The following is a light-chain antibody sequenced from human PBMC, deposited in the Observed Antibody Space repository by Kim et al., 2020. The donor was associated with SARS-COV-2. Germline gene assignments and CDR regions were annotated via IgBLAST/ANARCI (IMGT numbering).Light chain of an antibody. CDR3: QAWDSSTVV. Sequence: SVSTGQTASITCSGDKMGDKYACWYQQKPGQSPVLVIYQDSKRPSGIPERFSGSNSGNSATLTISGTQAMDEADYYCQAWDSSTVVFGGGTQLTVL. CDR1: KMGDKY. CDR2: QDS. J-gene: IGLJ2*01. V-gene: IGLV3-1*01.